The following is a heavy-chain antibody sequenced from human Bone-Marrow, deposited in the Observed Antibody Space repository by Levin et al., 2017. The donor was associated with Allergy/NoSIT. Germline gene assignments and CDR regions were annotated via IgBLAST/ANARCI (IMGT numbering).Heavy chain of an antibody. CDR1: GFTFSNAW. V-gene: IGHV3-15*07. D-gene: IGHD2-21*02. CDR2: IKGKTDGATT. J-gene: IGHJ6*02. Sequence: GGSLRLSCAASGFTFSNAWINWVRQAPGKGLEWVGRIKGKTDGATTDYAAPVKGRFTISRDDPKNMVYLQMNSLKTEDTAVYYCSTVRYCTSGVCYSRYYYYYGTDVWGQGTTVTVSS. CDR3: STVRYCTSGVCYSRYYYYYGTDV.